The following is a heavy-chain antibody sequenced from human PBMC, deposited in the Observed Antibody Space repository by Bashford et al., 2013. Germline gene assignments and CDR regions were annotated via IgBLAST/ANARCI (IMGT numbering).Heavy chain of an antibody. J-gene: IGHJ6*03. D-gene: IGHD3-16*01. CDR2: IIPIFGTA. CDR1: GGTFSSYA. Sequence: SVKVSCKASGGTFSSYAISWVRQAPGQGLEWMGGIIPIFGTANYAQKFQGRVTITADESTSTAYMELSSLRSEDTAVYYCARHWGAPPYYYYYMDVWAKGTDGHRLL. V-gene: IGHV1-69*13. CDR3: ARHWGAPPYYYYYMDV.